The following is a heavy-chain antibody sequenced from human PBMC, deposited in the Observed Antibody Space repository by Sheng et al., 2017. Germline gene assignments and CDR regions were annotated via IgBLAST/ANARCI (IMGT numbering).Heavy chain of an antibody. CDR1: GGTFSSYA. J-gene: IGHJ2*01. CDR3: ARDPYYYDSSGYYRGYFDL. V-gene: IGHV1-69*13. CDR2: IIPIFGTA. D-gene: IGHD3-22*01. Sequence: QVQLVQSGAEVKKPGSSVKVSCKASGGTFSSYAISWVRQAPGQGLEWMGGIIPIFGTANYAQKFQGRVTITADESTSTAYMELSSLRSEDTAVYYCARDPYYYDSSGYYRGYFDLWGLAPWSLSPQ.